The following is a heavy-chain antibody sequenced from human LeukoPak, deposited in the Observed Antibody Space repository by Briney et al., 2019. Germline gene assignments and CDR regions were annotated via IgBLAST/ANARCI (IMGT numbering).Heavy chain of an antibody. CDR3: ASLTPSI. Sequence: GGSLRLSCAASGFTFSSYAMHWVRQAPGKGLEWVAVISYDGSNKYYADSVKGRFTISRDNSKNTLYLQMNSLTAEDTAVYYCASLTPSIWGQGTLVTVSS. J-gene: IGHJ4*02. CDR2: ISYDGSNK. V-gene: IGHV3-30-3*01. CDR1: GFTFSSYA.